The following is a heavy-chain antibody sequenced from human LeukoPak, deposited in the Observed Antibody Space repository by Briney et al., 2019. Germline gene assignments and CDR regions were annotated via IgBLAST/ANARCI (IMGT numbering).Heavy chain of an antibody. V-gene: IGHV3-23*01. CDR1: GFTFSSYA. CDR3: AKTMYYYDSSGYYYFQH. J-gene: IGHJ1*01. D-gene: IGHD3-22*01. CDR2: ISGSGGST. Sequence: GGSLRLSCAASGFTFSSYAMSWVRQAPGKGLEWVSAISGSGGSTYYADSVKGRFTISRDNSKNTLYLQMNSLRAEDTAVYYCAKTMYYYDSSGYYYFQHWGQGTLVTVSS.